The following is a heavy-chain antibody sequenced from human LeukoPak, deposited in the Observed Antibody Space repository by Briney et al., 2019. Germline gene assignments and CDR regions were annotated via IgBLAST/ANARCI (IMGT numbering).Heavy chain of an antibody. CDR2: ISGSGGST. V-gene: IGHV3-23*01. D-gene: IGHD3-9*01. J-gene: IGHJ5*02. Sequence: PGGSLRLSCAASGFTFSTYAMNWVRQAPGKGLERVSGISGSGGSTHYADSVKGRFTISRDNSKNTLYLQMNSLRAEDTAVYYCAKEAYDVLTGTNWFDPWGQGTLVTVSS. CDR3: AKEAYDVLTGTNWFDP. CDR1: GFTFSTYA.